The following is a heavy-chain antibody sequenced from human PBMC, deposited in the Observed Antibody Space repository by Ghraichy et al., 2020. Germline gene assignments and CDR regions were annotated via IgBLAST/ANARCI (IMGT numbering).Heavy chain of an antibody. Sequence: GGSLRLSCAASGLKFTNAWMSWVRQAPGKGLEWVGRTLSKASGGTIDYAAPVKGRFTISRDDSQNTLYLHMSSLKTEDTAMYYCTHHTQLSSPHLGSWGQGTVVTVSS. J-gene: IGHJ5*02. D-gene: IGHD6-13*01. V-gene: IGHV3-15*01. CDR3: THHTQLSSPHLGS. CDR1: GLKFTNAW. CDR2: TLSKASGGTI.